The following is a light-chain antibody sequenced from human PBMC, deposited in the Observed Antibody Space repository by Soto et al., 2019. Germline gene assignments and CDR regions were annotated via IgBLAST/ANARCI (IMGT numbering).Light chain of an antibody. Sequence: DIQMTHSPSTRSASVGDRVTITCRASQSISSWLAWYQQKPGKVPKVLIYKASSLESGVPSRFSGSGSGTEFTLTISSLQPDDFATYYCQQYNSYWTFGQGTKV. J-gene: IGKJ1*01. CDR3: QQYNSYWT. CDR2: KAS. V-gene: IGKV1-5*03. CDR1: QSISSW.